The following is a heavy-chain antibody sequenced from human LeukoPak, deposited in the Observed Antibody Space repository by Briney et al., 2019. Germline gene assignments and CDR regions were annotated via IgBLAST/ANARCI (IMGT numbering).Heavy chain of an antibody. V-gene: IGHV1-69*13. Sequence: SVEVSCKASGGTFSSYAISWVRRAPGQGLEWMGGIIPIFGTANYAQKFQGRVTITADESTSTAYMELSSLRSEDTAVYYCARSFWSGYYIIQNWFDPWGQGTLVTVSS. CDR3: ARSFWSGYYIIQNWFDP. CDR1: GGTFSSYA. CDR2: IIPIFGTA. D-gene: IGHD3-3*01. J-gene: IGHJ5*02.